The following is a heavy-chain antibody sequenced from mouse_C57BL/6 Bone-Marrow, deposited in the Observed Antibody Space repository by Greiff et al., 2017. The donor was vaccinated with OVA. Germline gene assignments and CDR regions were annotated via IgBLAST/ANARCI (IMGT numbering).Heavy chain of an antibody. D-gene: IGHD1-1*01. V-gene: IGHV10-1*01. CDR1: GFSFNTYA. J-gene: IGHJ4*01. CDR2: IRSKSNNYAT. CDR3: GRALYYYGSGAMDY. Sequence: EVQLVESGGGLVQPKGSLKLSCAASGFSFNTYAMNWVRQAPGKGLEWVARIRSKSNNYATYYADSVKDRFTISRDDSESMLYLQMNNLKTEDTAMYYCGRALYYYGSGAMDYWGQGTSVTVSS.